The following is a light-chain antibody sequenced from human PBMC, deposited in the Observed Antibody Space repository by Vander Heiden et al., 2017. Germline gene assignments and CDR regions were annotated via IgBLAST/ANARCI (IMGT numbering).Light chain of an antibody. Sequence: DIQMTQSPSSLSASVGDRDTITCRASQSISSYLNWYQQKPGKAPKLLIYAASSLQSGVPSRFSGSGSGTDFTLTISSLQPEDFATYYCQQSYSTPFTFGHGTKVDIK. CDR2: AAS. J-gene: IGKJ3*01. CDR1: QSISSY. CDR3: QQSYSTPFT. V-gene: IGKV1-39*01.